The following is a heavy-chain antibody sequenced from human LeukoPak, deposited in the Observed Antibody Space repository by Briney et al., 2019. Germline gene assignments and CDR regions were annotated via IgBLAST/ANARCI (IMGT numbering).Heavy chain of an antibody. V-gene: IGHV3-74*01. J-gene: IGHJ6*03. CDR3: ARKYLSIDV. CDR1: GFTFSNYW. Sequence: GGSLRLSCAASGFTFSNYWMHWFGKPPGRGLVWVSRINSDGSSTSYADSVKGRFTISRDNAKNTLYLQMNSLGAEDTAVYYCARKYLSIDVWGRGTSVTVSS. D-gene: IGHD2-2*01. CDR2: INSDGSST.